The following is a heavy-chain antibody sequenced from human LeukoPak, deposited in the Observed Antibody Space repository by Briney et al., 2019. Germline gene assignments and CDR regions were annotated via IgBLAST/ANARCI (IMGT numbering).Heavy chain of an antibody. J-gene: IGHJ4*02. CDR1: GFTFSSYR. V-gene: IGHV3-21*01. Sequence: GGSLRLSCAASGFTFSSYRMNWVRQAPGKGLEWVSSISSSSSYIYYADSLKGRFTISRDNAKNSLYLQMNSLRAEDTAVYYCARADDSSGWYSILQEYYFDYWGQGTLVTVSS. CDR2: ISSSSSYI. D-gene: IGHD6-19*01. CDR3: ARADDSSGWYSILQEYYFDY.